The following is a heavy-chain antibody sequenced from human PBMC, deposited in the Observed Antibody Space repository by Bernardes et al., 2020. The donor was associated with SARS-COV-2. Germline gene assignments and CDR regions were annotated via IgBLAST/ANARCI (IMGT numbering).Heavy chain of an antibody. V-gene: IGHV3-30*04. Sequence: GGSLRLSRAASGFTFSSYAMHWVRQAPGKGLEWVAVISYDGSNKYYADSVKGRFTISRDNSKNTLYLQMNSLRAEDTAVYYCARDSGDIVVVPSHESRVDNWFDPWGQGTLVTVSS. CDR2: ISYDGSNK. CDR1: GFTFSSYA. CDR3: ARDSGDIVVVPSHESRVDNWFDP. D-gene: IGHD2-2*01. J-gene: IGHJ5*02.